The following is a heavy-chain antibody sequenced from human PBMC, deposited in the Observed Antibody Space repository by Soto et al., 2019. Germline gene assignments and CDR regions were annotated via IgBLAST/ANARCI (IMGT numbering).Heavy chain of an antibody. V-gene: IGHV3-23*01. Sequence: GGSLRLSCAASGFTFSSYAMSWVRQAPGKGLEWVSAISGSGGSTYYADSVKGRFTISRDNSKNTRYLQMNSLRAEDTAVYYCAKALEQGASGRYYFDYWGQGTLVTVSS. CDR1: GFTFSSYA. CDR2: ISGSGGST. D-gene: IGHD3-10*01. CDR3: AKALEQGASGRYYFDY. J-gene: IGHJ4*02.